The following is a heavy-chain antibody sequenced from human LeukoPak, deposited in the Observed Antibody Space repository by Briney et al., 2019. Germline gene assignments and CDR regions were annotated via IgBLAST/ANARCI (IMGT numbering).Heavy chain of an antibody. D-gene: IGHD6-19*01. V-gene: IGHV4-4*09. CDR2: ICNSGGT. CDR1: GDSISTYY. J-gene: IGHJ5*02. Sequence: SDTLSLTCTVSGDSISTYYWSWIRQPPGKGMECIGCICNSGGTNYNPSLKSRVTISVDTSKNQFSLNLSSVTAAETAVYYCAKTGRPNNSGWYRWFDPWGQGTLVTVSS. CDR3: AKTGRPNNSGWYRWFDP.